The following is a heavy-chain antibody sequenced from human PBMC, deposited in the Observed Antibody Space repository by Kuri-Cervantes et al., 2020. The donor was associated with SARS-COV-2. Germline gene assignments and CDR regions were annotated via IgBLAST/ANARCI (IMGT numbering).Heavy chain of an antibody. Sequence: GESLKISCAASGFTFSSYAMHWVRQAPGKGLEWVAVISYDGSNKYYADSVKGRFTISRDTAKNSLSLYMNSLRGEDTAVYYCARVAGEGPIYYYYMDVWGKGTTVTVSS. J-gene: IGHJ6*03. CDR3: ARVAGEGPIYYYYMDV. CDR1: GFTFSSYA. V-gene: IGHV3-30-3*01. CDR2: ISYDGSNK.